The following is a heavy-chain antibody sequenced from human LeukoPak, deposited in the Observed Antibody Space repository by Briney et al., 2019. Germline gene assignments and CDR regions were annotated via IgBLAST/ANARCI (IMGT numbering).Heavy chain of an antibody. J-gene: IGHJ4*02. CDR1: GGSISSGSYY. V-gene: IGHV4-61*02. CDR3: ARLGELHFDY. D-gene: IGHD3-16*01. CDR2: IYTSGST. Sequence: SETLSLTCTVSGGSISSGSYYWSWIRQPAGMGLEWIGRIYTSGSTNYNPSLKSRVTISVDTSKNQFSLKLSSVTAADTAVYYCARLGELHFDYWGQGTLVTVSS.